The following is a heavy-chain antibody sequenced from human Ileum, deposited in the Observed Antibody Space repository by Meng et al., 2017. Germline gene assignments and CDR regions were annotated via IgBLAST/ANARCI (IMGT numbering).Heavy chain of an antibody. CDR1: GFICSDNW. J-gene: IGHJ4*02. CDR3: ARVGSCYDY. V-gene: IGHV3-64*01. CDR2: ITGNGISK. Sequence: VQWWESVGGLVQAGGSRSLCGAAAGFICSDNWMHWVRQAPGKGLEWVADITGNGISKYDATLVKGVFTIARDNSKNTLYKQMCRMRAEDMAEYYCARVGSCYDYWGQGTLVTVSS. D-gene: IGHD2-15*01.